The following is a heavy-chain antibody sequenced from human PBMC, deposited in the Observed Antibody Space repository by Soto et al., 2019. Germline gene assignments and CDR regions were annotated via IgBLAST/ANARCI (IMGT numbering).Heavy chain of an antibody. CDR3: ARAGRSWRSFFAS. J-gene: IGHJ4*02. Sequence: QVLLQESGPGLVQPSETLSLTCTVSGGSMNYYYWSWIRQSPGKGLEWLGYVYYSGTTYYNPALQSRVTISIDTSQNQFSLKLRSVTAADSAIYYCARAGRSWRSFFASWGRGPLVTVSS. CDR1: GGSMNYYY. D-gene: IGHD6-13*01. V-gene: IGHV4-59*01. CDR2: VYYSGTT.